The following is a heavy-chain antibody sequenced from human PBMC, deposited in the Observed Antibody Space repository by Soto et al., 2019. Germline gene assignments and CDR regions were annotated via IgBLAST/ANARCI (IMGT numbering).Heavy chain of an antibody. CDR2: VYYTGST. CDR1: GGSISSGGYY. D-gene: IGHD6-19*01. J-gene: IGHJ1*01. CDR3: AREYSSGWYGYVQH. Sequence: SQSLRRTCTVSGGSISSGGYYWSLIRQYPGLGLEWIGAVYYTGSTYYKRPLKSRLTMSVDTSKNQFSLMLTSVTAADTAVYYCAREYSSGWYGYVQHWGQGRPVT. V-gene: IGHV4-31*03.